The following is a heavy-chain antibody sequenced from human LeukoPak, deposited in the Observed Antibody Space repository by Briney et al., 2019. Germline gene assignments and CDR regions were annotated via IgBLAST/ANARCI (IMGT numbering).Heavy chain of an antibody. J-gene: IGHJ5*02. Sequence: SETLSLTCTVSGGSISYYYWSWIRQSPGKGLEWIGYIYYSGNTNYNPSLKSRVTISVDTSKNQFSLKLSSVTAADTAVYYCARGTYDYGDYASNWFDPWGQGTLVTVSS. CDR3: ARGTYDYGDYASNWFDP. CDR1: GGSISYYY. D-gene: IGHD4-17*01. CDR2: IYYSGNT. V-gene: IGHV4-59*01.